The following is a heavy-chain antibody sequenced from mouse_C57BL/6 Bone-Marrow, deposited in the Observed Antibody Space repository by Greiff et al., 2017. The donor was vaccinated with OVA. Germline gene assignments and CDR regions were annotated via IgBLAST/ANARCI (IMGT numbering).Heavy chain of an antibody. Sequence: VKQRPGQGLEWIGRIHPSDSDTNYNQKFKGKATLTVDKSSSTAYMQLSSLTSEDSAVYYCAIGLYYGSLFAYWGQGTLVTVSA. CDR3: AIGLYYGSLFAY. J-gene: IGHJ3*01. D-gene: IGHD1-1*01. CDR2: IHPSDSDT. V-gene: IGHV1-74*01.